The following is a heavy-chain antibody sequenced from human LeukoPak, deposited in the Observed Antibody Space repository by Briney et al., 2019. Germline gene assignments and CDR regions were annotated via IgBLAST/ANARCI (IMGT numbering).Heavy chain of an antibody. CDR3: ATGHCNTSSCYYYYMDV. J-gene: IGHJ6*03. D-gene: IGHD2/OR15-2a*01. V-gene: IGHV1-24*01. CDR2: FDPEDGES. Sequence: ASVKVSCKVSGNTLRELSMHWVRQAPAKGLQWMGVFDPEDGESIIAQKFQGRLTMTEDTSTDTAYMELSSLTSEDTAMYYCATGHCNTSSCYYYYMDVWGKGTTVTVSS. CDR1: GNTLRELS.